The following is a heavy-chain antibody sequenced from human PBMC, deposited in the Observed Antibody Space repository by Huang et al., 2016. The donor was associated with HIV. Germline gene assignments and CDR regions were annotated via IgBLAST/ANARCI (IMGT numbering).Heavy chain of an antibody. CDR1: GFTFSSYS. J-gene: IGHJ4*02. D-gene: IGHD6-13*01. CDR2: ISSSSSYI. Sequence: EVQLVESGGGLVKPGGSLRLSCAASGFTFSSYSMNWVRQGPGKVLGGVSSISSSSSYIYYADSVKGRFTISRDNAKNSLYLQMNSLRAEDTAVYYCASEIAAASIDYWGQGTLVTVSS. CDR3: ASEIAAASIDY. V-gene: IGHV3-21*01.